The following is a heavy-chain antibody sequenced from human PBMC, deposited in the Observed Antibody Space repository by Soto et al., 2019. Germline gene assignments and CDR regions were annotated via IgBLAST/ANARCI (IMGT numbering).Heavy chain of an antibody. CDR1: GGSISSSNW. CDR3: ARDKGYCSSTSCPGVDY. J-gene: IGHJ4*02. V-gene: IGHV4-4*02. Sequence: SETLSLTCAVSGGSISSSNWWSWVRQPPGKGLEWIGEIYHSGSTNYNPSLKSRVTISVDKSKNQFSLKLSSVTAADTAVYYCARDKGYCSSTSCPGVDYWGQGTLVTVSS. CDR2: IYHSGST. D-gene: IGHD2-2*01.